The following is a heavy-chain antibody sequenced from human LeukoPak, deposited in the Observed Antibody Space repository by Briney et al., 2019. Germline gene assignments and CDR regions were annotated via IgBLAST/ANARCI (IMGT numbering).Heavy chain of an antibody. Sequence: GASVKVSCKASGYTFTSYGISWVRQAPGQGLEWMGWISAYNGNTNYALKLQGRVTMTTDTSTSTAYMELRSLRSDDTAVYYCARGERIAAAGTTYYYYMDVWGKGTTVTISS. J-gene: IGHJ6*03. CDR2: ISAYNGNT. V-gene: IGHV1-18*01. CDR3: ARGERIAAAGTTYYYYMDV. D-gene: IGHD6-13*01. CDR1: GYTFTSYG.